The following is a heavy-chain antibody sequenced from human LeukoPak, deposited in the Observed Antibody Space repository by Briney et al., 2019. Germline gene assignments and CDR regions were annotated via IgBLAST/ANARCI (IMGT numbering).Heavy chain of an antibody. CDR3: ASFWVDGDYGGLDY. D-gene: IGHD4-17*01. CDR2: ISYDGSNK. Sequence: GGSLRLSCAASGFTFSSYGMHWVRQAPGKGLEWVAVISYDGSNKYYADSVKGRFTISRDNSKNTLYLQMNSLRAEDTAVYYCASFWVDGDYGGLDYWGQGTLVTVSS. V-gene: IGHV3-30*03. J-gene: IGHJ4*02. CDR1: GFTFSSYG.